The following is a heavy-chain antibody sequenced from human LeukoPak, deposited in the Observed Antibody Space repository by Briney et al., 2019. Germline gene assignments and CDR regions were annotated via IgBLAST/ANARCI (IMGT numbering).Heavy chain of an antibody. D-gene: IGHD6-13*01. CDR1: GFTFSSYG. CDR3: ATSPISSWGIDY. Sequence: GGSLRLSCAASGFTFSSYGMHWVRQAPGKGLEWVAVIWYDGSNKYYADSVKGRFTISRDNSKNTLYLQMNSLRAEDTAVYYCATSPISSWGIDYWGQGTLVTVSS. J-gene: IGHJ4*02. V-gene: IGHV3-33*01. CDR2: IWYDGSNK.